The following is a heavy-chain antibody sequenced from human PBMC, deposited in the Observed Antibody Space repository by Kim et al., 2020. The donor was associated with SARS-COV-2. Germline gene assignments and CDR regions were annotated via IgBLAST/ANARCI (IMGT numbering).Heavy chain of an antibody. D-gene: IGHD3-10*01. J-gene: IGHJ4*02. Sequence: GGSLRLSCAASGFTFSDYYMSWIRQAPGKGLEWVSYISSSGSTIYYADSVKGRFTISRDNAKNSLYLQMNSLRAEDTAVYYCAFAGSGSYYPTYYFDYWGQGTLVTVSS. V-gene: IGHV3-11*01. CDR1: GFTFSDYY. CDR2: ISSSGSTI. CDR3: AFAGSGSYYPTYYFDY.